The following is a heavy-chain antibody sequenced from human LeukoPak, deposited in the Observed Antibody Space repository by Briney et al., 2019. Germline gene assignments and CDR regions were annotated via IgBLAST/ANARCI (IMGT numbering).Heavy chain of an antibody. CDR1: GFTFKTHA. D-gene: IGHD1-7*01. CDR2: ISYDGSIK. CDR3: ARDRSRNYSCDH. J-gene: IGHJ4*02. V-gene: IGHV3-30-3*01. Sequence: GGSLRLSCAASGFTFKTHALHWVRQAPGKGLEWVAFISYDGSIKYYADSVKGRFTISRDNSKNTLYLQMSSLRTEDTAVYYCARDRSRNYSCDHWGQGTLVSVSS.